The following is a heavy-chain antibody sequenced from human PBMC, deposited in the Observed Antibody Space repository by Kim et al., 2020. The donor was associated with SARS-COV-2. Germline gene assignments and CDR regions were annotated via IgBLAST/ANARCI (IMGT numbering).Heavy chain of an antibody. V-gene: IGHV3-30*18. D-gene: IGHD6-19*01. Sequence: GGSLRLSCAASGFTFSSYGMHWVRQAPGKGLEWVAVISYDGSNKYYADSVKGRFTISRDNSKNTLYLQMNSLRAEDTAVYYCAKGGWLDIDYWGQGTLVTVSS. J-gene: IGHJ4*02. CDR2: ISYDGSNK. CDR3: AKGGWLDIDY. CDR1: GFTFSSYG.